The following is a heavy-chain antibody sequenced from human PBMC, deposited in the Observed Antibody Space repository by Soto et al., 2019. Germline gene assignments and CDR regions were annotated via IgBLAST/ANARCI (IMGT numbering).Heavy chain of an antibody. J-gene: IGHJ4*02. D-gene: IGHD2-15*01. V-gene: IGHV3-23*01. CDR1: GFTFSSYA. CDR2: ISGSGGST. Sequence: EVQLLESGGGLVQPGGSLRLSCAASGFTFSSYAMSWVRQAPGKGLEWVSAISGSGGSTYYADSVKGRFTISRDNSKYTLYLQMNSLRAEDTAVYYCAIRYCSGGSCSRHLVFDYWGQGTLVTVSS. CDR3: AIRYCSGGSCSRHLVFDY.